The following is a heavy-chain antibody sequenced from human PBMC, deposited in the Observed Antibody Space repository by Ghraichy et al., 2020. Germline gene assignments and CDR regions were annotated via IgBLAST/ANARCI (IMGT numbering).Heavy chain of an antibody. CDR3: AREMDRDCSSTSCSPGIDV. CDR2: IKQDGSEK. V-gene: IGHV3-7*03. Sequence: GESLNISCAASGFTFSSYWMSWVRQAPGKGLEWVANIKQDGSEKYYVDSVKGRFTISRDNAKNSLYLQMNSLRAEDTAVYYCAREMDRDCSSTSCSPGIDVWGQGTTVTVSS. J-gene: IGHJ6*02. D-gene: IGHD2-2*01. CDR1: GFTFSSYW.